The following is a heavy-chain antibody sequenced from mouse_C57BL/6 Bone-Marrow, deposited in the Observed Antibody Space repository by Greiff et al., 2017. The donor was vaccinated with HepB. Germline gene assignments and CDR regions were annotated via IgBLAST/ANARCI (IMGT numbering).Heavy chain of an antibody. J-gene: IGHJ2*01. D-gene: IGHD4-1*01. CDR3: ARDPSNFYFDY. CDR1: GYSITSGYY. V-gene: IGHV3-6*01. CDR2: ISYDGSN. Sequence: VQLQQSGPGLVKPSQSLSLTCSVTGYSITSGYYWNWIRQFPGNKLEWMGYISYDGSNNYNPSLKNRISITRDTSKNQFFLKLNSVTTEDTATYYCARDPSNFYFDYWGQGTTLTVSS.